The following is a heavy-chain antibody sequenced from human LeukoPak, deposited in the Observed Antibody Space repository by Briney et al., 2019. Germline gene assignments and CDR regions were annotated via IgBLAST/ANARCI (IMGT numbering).Heavy chain of an antibody. V-gene: IGHV3-30-3*01. CDR2: ISDSGNNQ. D-gene: IGHD2-15*01. J-gene: IGHJ4*02. CDR1: GFTFSSYA. CDR3: ARGSNPTGYCSGGSCYSILDY. Sequence: HPGGSLRLSCAASGFTFSSYAMHWVRQAPGKGLEWVAVISDSGNNQYYADFVKGRFSISRDNSKNTVFLQMNSLRAEDTAVYYCARGSNPTGYCSGGSCYSILDYWGQGTLVTVSS.